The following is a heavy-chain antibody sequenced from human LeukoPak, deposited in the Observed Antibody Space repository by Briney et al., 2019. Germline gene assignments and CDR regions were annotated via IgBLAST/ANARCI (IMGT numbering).Heavy chain of an antibody. CDR1: GYTFTSYG. D-gene: IGHD6-13*01. J-gene: IGHJ3*02. CDR2: ISAYNGNT. Sequence: ASVKVSCKASGYTFTSYGISWVRQAPGQGLEWMGWISAYNGNTNYAQKLQGRVTMTTDTSTSTAYMELRSLRSDDTAVYYCARDRTSFIAAAGNAFDIWGQGTMVTVSS. CDR3: ARDRTSFIAAAGNAFDI. V-gene: IGHV1-18*01.